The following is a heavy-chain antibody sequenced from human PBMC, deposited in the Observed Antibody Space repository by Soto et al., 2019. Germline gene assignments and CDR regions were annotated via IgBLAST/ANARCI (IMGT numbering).Heavy chain of an antibody. D-gene: IGHD3-3*01. J-gene: IGHJ4*02. CDR3: AKGSSRYYDFWSGYF. Sequence: GGSLRLSCAASGFTFSSYAMSWVRQAPGKGLEWVSAISGSGGSTYYADSVKGRFTISRDNSKNTLYLQMNSLRAEDTAVYYCAKGSSRYYDFWSGYFWGQGTLVTVSS. CDR2: ISGSGGST. CDR1: GFTFSSYA. V-gene: IGHV3-23*01.